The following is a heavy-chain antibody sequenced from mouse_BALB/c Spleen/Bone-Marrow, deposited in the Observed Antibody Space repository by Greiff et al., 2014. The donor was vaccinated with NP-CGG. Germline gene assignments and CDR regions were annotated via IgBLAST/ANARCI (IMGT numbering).Heavy chain of an antibody. V-gene: IGHV1S81*02. Sequence: QQSGAELVKPGASVKLSCKASGYTFSSYYMYWVKQRPGQGLEWIGEINPSNGGTKFNEKFKSKATLTVDKSSSTAYMQLSSLTSEDSAVYYCTRSNYGYWYFDAWGAETTVTVSS. CDR2: INPSNGGT. CDR3: TRSNYGYWYFDA. D-gene: IGHD1-1*01. CDR1: GYTFSSYY. J-gene: IGHJ1*01.